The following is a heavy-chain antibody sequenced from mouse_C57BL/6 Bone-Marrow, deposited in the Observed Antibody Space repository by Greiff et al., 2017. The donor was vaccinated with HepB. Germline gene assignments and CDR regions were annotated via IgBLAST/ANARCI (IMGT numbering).Heavy chain of an antibody. CDR2: ILPGSGST. CDR3: ARGTTVPRCFDV. Sequence: QVQLQQSGAELMKPGASVKLSCKATGYTFTGYWIEWVKQRPGHGLEWIGEILPGSGSTNYNEKFKGKATFTADTSSNTAYMQLSSLTTKDSAIYYCARGTTVPRCFDVWGTGTTVTVSS. V-gene: IGHV1-9*01. CDR1: GYTFTGYW. D-gene: IGHD1-1*01. J-gene: IGHJ1*03.